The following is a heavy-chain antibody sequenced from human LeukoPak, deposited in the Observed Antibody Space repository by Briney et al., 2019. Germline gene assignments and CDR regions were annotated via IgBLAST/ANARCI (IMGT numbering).Heavy chain of an antibody. Sequence: GGSLRLSCAASGFTFSSYGMHWVRQAPGKGREWVAIISYDGSNKNYVDSVKGRFTIPRDNSQHTLYLQMHSLRAEDTAVYYCAKVKWGGYSDAFDIWGQGTMVTVFS. CDR3: AKVKWGGYSDAFDI. CDR2: ISYDGSNK. D-gene: IGHD3-16*01. CDR1: GFTFSSYG. J-gene: IGHJ3*02. V-gene: IGHV3-30*18.